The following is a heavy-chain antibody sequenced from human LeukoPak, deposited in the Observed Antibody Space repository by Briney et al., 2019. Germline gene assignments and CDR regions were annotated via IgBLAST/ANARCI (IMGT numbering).Heavy chain of an antibody. CDR3: ARVRGDYYFDF. J-gene: IGHJ4*02. CDR1: GFIFSSYW. D-gene: IGHD2-21*02. V-gene: IGHV3-7*04. CDR2: IKQGGSEK. Sequence: TGGSLRLSCAASGFIFSSYWMIWVRQAPGKGLEWVANIKQGGSEKSYVDSVKGRFTISRDNAKNSLYLQANSLRAEDTAVYYRARVRGDYYFDFWGQGTLVTVSS.